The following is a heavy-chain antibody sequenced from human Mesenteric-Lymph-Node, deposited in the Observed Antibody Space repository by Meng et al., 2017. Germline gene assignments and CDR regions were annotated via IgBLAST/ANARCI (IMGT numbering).Heavy chain of an antibody. CDR3: SLDFYYYYGMDV. CDR2: ISYDGSNK. Sequence: GESLKISCAASGFTFSSYAMHWVRQAPGKGLEWVAVISYDGSNKYYADSVKGRFTISRDNSKNTLYLQMNSLRAEDTAVYYCSLDFYYYYGMDVWGQGTTVTVSS. CDR1: GFTFSSYA. J-gene: IGHJ6*02. V-gene: IGHV3-30*04.